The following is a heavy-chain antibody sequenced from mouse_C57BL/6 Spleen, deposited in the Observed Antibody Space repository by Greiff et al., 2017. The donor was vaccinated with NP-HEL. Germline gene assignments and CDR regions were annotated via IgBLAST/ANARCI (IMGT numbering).Heavy chain of an antibody. Sequence: QVQLQQSGAELVRPGSSVKLSCKASGYTFTSYWMHWVKQRPIQGLEWIGNIDPSDSETHYNQKFKDKATLTVDKSSSTAYMQLSSLTSEDSAVYYCARLGAYYEDWFAYWGQGTLVTVSA. D-gene: IGHD2-10*01. CDR1: GYTFTSYW. CDR2: IDPSDSET. J-gene: IGHJ3*01. V-gene: IGHV1-52*01. CDR3: ARLGAYYEDWFAY.